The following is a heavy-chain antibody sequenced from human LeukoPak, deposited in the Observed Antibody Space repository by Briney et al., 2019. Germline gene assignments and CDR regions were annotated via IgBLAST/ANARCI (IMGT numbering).Heavy chain of an antibody. V-gene: IGHV3-11*04. CDR3: VKDRRNPYRPEGPFDP. CDR1: GFTFSDYY. CDR2: VSSGSSTI. J-gene: IGHJ5*02. Sequence: GGSLRLSCAASGFTFSDYYMSWIRQAPGKALEWVSYVSSGSSTIYYADSVKGRFTVSRDNGKRSLYLHMNSLRAEDTAMYYCVKDRRNPYRPEGPFDPWGQGTLVTVSS. D-gene: IGHD1-14*01.